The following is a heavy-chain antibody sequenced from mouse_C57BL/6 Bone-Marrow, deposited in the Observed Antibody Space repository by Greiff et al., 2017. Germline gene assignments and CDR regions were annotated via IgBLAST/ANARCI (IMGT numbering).Heavy chain of an antibody. V-gene: IGHV1-7*01. Sequence: QVQLQQSGAELAKPGASVKLSCKASGYTFTSYWMHWVKQRPGQGLEWIGYINPSSGYTKYNQKFKDKATLTADKSSSTAYMQLSSLTYEDSAVYYCAGIGYGSRAWFAYWGQGTLVTVSA. D-gene: IGHD1-1*01. CDR2: INPSSGYT. CDR1: GYTFTSYW. CDR3: AGIGYGSRAWFAY. J-gene: IGHJ3*01.